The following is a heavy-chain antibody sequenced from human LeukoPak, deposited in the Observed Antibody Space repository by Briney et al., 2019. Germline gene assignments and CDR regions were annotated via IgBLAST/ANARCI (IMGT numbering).Heavy chain of an antibody. Sequence: GASVKVSCKASGYTFTSYGISWVRQAPGQGLEWMGWISAYNGNTNYAQKLQGRVTMTTDTSTSTAYMELRSLRSDDTAVYYRARDGDYDFWSGPQTAFDYWGQGTLVTVSS. J-gene: IGHJ4*02. CDR3: ARDGDYDFWSGPQTAFDY. CDR1: GYTFTSYG. D-gene: IGHD3-3*01. CDR2: ISAYNGNT. V-gene: IGHV1-18*01.